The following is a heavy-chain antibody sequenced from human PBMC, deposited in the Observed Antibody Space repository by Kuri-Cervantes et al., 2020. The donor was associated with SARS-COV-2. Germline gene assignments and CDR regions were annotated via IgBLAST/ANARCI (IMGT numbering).Heavy chain of an antibody. CDR2: ISWNSGSI. Sequence: SLKISCAASGFTFGDYAMHWVRQAPGKGLEWVSGISWNSGSIGYADSVKGRFTISRDNAKHSLYLQMNSLRAEDTALYYCAKRQTDCSSTSCYLSAATGAFDIWGQGTMVTVSS. CDR3: AKRQTDCSSTSCYLSAATGAFDI. J-gene: IGHJ3*02. V-gene: IGHV3-9*01. CDR1: GFTFGDYA. D-gene: IGHD2-2*01.